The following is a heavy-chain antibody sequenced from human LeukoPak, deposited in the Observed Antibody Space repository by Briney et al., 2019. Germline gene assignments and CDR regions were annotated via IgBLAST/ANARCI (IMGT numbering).Heavy chain of an antibody. CDR2: IIPIFGTA. D-gene: IGHD2-8*01. V-gene: IGHV1-69*05. J-gene: IGHJ4*02. CDR1: GGTFSSYA. CDR3: ARDREPYCTNGVCPFDY. Sequence: SVKVSCKASGGTFSSYAISWVRQAPGQGLEWMGRIIPIFGTANYAQKFQGRVTITTDESTSTAYMELSSLRSEDTAVYYCARDREPYCTNGVCPFDYWGQGTLVTVSS.